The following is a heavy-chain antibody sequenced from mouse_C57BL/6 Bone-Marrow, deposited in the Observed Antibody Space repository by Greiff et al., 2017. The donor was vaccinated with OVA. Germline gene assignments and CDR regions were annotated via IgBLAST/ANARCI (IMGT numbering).Heavy chain of an antibody. CDR1: GYTFTNYW. D-gene: IGHD1-1*01. CDR3: ARRGTTVFDY. V-gene: IGHV1-63*01. J-gene: IGHJ2*01. Sequence: QVQLQQSGAELVRPGTSVKMSCKASGYTFTNYWIGWAKQRPGHGLEWIGDIYPGGGYTNYNEKFKGKATLTADKSSSTAYMQFSSLTSEDSAIYYSARRGTTVFDYWGQGTTLTVSS. CDR2: IYPGGGYT.